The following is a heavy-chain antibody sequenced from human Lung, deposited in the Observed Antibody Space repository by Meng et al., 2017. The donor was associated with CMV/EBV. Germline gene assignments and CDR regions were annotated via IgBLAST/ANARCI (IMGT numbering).Heavy chain of an antibody. CDR2: ISSSSSYI. Sequence: GGSLRLSCAASGFTFSSYSMNWVRQAPGKGLEWVSSISSSSSYIYYADSVKGRFTISRDNAKNSLYLQMNSLRAEDTAVYYCARDAFYYYYYYGMDVWGQGTTVTGSS. D-gene: IGHD3-16*01. CDR3: ARDAFYYYYYYGMDV. V-gene: IGHV3-21*01. CDR1: GFTFSSYS. J-gene: IGHJ6*02.